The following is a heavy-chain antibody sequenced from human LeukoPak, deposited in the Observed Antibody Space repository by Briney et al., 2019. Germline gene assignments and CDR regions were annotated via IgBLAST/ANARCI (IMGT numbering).Heavy chain of an antibody. Sequence: SETLSLTCTVSGGSISDSYWSWIRQPAGEGLEWIGRIYSSGSTKYNPSLESRVTMSVDTSNNQFSLRLTSVTAADTAMYYCGGNKGGSAVPVPARFDYWGREFLVTV. CDR1: GGSISDSY. CDR2: IYSSGST. V-gene: IGHV4-4*07. CDR3: GGNKGGSAVPVPARFDY. J-gene: IGHJ4*02. D-gene: IGHD6-19*01.